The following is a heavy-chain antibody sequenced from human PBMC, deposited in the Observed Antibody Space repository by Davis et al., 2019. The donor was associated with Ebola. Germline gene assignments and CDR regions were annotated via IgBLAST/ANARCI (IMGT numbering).Heavy chain of an antibody. D-gene: IGHD6-6*01. V-gene: IGHV4-59*01. CDR2: IYYSGST. J-gene: IGHJ4*02. CDR1: GGSISSYY. CDR3: ARWNFYSSSLDY. Sequence: MPSETLSLTCTVSGGSISSYYWSWIRQPPGKGLEWIGYIYYSGSTNYNPSLKSRVTISVDTSKNQFSLKLGSVTAADTAVYYCARWNFYSSSLDYWGQGTLVTVSS.